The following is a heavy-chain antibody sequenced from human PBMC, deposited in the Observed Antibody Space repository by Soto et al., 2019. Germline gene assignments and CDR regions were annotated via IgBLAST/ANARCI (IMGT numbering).Heavy chain of an antibody. Sequence: ASVKVSCKASGYTFTSYAMHWLRESPGQRLEWMGWINAGNGNTKYSQKFQGRVTITRDTSASTAYMELSSLRSEDTAVYYCARAARIFGVVIRNWFDPWGQGTLVTVSS. CDR3: ARAARIFGVVIRNWFDP. CDR1: GYTFTSYA. D-gene: IGHD3-3*01. CDR2: INAGNGNT. J-gene: IGHJ5*02. V-gene: IGHV1-3*01.